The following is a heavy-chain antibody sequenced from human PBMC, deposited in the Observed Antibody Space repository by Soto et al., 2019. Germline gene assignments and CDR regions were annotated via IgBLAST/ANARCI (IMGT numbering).Heavy chain of an antibody. V-gene: IGHV4-4*02. CDR1: GGSISSSNW. D-gene: IGHD6-13*01. J-gene: IGHJ5*02. CDR2: IYHSGST. CDR3: ARDKESSNWFDP. Sequence: SETLSLTCAVSGGSISSSNWWSWVRQPPGKGLEWIGEIYHSGSTNYNPSLKSRVTISEDKSKNQFSLKLSTVTAADTAVYYCARDKESSNWFDPWGQGTLVTVSS.